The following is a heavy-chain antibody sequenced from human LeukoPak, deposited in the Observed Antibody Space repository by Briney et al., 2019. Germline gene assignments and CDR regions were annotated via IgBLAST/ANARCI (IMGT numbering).Heavy chain of an antibody. CDR3: ARGLYSSSHFFDY. Sequence: SETLSLTCTVSGGSISSSSYYWGWIRQPPMKGLAWIGSISHTGITYYNPSLKSRLSFSVDTSKNQFSLRLTSVTAADTAVYYCARGLYSSSHFFDYWGQGTLVTVSS. J-gene: IGHJ4*02. V-gene: IGHV4-39*07. CDR1: GGSISSSSYY. CDR2: ISHTGIT. D-gene: IGHD6-6*01.